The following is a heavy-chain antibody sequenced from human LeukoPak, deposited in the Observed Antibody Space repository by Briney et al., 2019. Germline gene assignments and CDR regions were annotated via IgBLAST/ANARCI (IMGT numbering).Heavy chain of an antibody. J-gene: IGHJ4*02. V-gene: IGHV3-74*01. Sequence: GGSLRLSCVASGFTFSSSFMDWVRQVPGKGLAWVSRINPGNITTYADSVKGRFTISRDNSKNTLFLQMSGLRAEDTAVYYCARDISWYFDYWGQGMLVTVSS. CDR2: INPGNIT. CDR3: ARDISWYFDY. CDR1: GFTFSSSF. D-gene: IGHD6-13*01.